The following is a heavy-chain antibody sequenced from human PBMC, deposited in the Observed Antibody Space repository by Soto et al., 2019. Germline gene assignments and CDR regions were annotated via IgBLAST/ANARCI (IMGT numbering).Heavy chain of an antibody. Sequence: PSETLSLTCVVSGGSISSSNWWSWVRQPPGKGLEWIGEIHHSGTTNYNPSLESRVTISVGKSRNQFSLKLNSVTAADTAVYFCATFRRNGYTYASSAYYHPPFDNSGQGTM. J-gene: IGHJ3*02. CDR1: GGSISSSNW. CDR3: ATFRRNGYTYASSAYYHPPFDN. D-gene: IGHD3-22*01. CDR2: IHHSGTT. V-gene: IGHV4-4*02.